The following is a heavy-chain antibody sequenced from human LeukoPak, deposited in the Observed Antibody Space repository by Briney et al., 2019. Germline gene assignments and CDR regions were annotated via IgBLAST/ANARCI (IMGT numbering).Heavy chain of an antibody. CDR3: ARTLSAASPFDY. Sequence: PGGSLRLSCAASGFIFSTFEMNWVRQAPGKRPEWLSYINSGGTTVYYADSVKGRFTISRDNAKNSLHLQMNSLRDEDTAVYYCARTLSAASPFDYWSQGTLVTVSS. J-gene: IGHJ4*02. CDR1: GFIFSTFE. D-gene: IGHD2-2*01. CDR2: INSGGTTV. V-gene: IGHV3-48*03.